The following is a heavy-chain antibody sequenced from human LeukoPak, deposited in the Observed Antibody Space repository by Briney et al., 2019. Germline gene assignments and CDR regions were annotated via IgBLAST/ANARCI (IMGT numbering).Heavy chain of an antibody. CDR1: GFTFSSYW. V-gene: IGHV3-74*01. D-gene: IGHD5-18*01. J-gene: IGHJ4*02. Sequence: GGSLRLSCAASGFTFSSYWMHWVRQAPGKGLVWVSRISPDGSSALYADSVKGRFTISRDNAKNTLYLQMNSLGAEDTAVYYCAREGRGYSYAFEYWGQGTLVTVSS. CDR2: ISPDGSSA. CDR3: AREGRGYSYAFEY.